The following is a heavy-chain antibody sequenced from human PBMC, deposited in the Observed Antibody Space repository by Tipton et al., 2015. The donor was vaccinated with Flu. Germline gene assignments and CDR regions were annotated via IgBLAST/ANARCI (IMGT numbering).Heavy chain of an antibody. V-gene: IGHV3-30*18. CDR2: ISYDGSNK. Sequence: RSLRLSCAASGFTFTSYGMHWVRQAAGKGLDWVAVISYDGSNKYYADSVKGRFTISRDNSKNTLYLQMNSLRAEDAAVYYCAKDRRGSSAHFDYWGQGTLVTVSS. D-gene: IGHD3-16*01. J-gene: IGHJ4*02. CDR1: GFTFTSYG. CDR3: AKDRRGSSAHFDY.